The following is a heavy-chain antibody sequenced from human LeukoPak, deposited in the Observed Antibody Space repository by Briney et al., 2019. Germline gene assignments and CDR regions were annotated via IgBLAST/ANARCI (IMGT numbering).Heavy chain of an antibody. D-gene: IGHD4-17*01. CDR1: GFTFSDHY. CDR3: ARDPDYGDPE. J-gene: IGHJ4*02. Sequence: GGSLRLSCVASGFTFSDHYMSWFCLSPGKGLEWLSYITSSGSTTDYADSVKGRFTISRDNAKNSMFLQMNSLRPEDTAVYYCARDPDYGDPEWGQGTLVTVSS. V-gene: IGHV3-11*01. CDR2: ITSSGSTT.